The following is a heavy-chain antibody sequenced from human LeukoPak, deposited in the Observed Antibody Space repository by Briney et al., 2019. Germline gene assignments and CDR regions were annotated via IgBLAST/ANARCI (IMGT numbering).Heavy chain of an antibody. V-gene: IGHV3-11*01. Sequence: PGGSLRLSCAASGFTFSDEYMNWIRQAPGKGLEWVSYISGSGDSIYYADSVKGRFTISRDNARNSLYLQMNSLRTEDTAVYYCARDPFMTTGWGIDHWGQGTLVTVSS. CDR1: GFTFSDEY. J-gene: IGHJ4*02. CDR2: ISGSGDSI. D-gene: IGHD4-17*01. CDR3: ARDPFMTTGWGIDH.